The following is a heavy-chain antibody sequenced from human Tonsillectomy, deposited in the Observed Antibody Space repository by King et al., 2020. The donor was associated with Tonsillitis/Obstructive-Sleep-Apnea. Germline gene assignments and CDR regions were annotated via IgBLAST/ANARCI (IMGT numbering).Heavy chain of an antibody. D-gene: IGHD4-17*01. J-gene: IGHJ6*02. CDR3: ARGSGDYGDYAGGMDV. CDR2: IIPILDIV. CDR1: GGTFSSYA. Sequence: QLVQSGAEVKKSGSSVKVSCKASGGTFSSYAISWVRQAPGQGLEWMGGIIPILDIVNYAQKFQARVTITADRSTSTAYMELSSLRSEYTAVYYCARGSGDYGDYAGGMDVWGQGTTVTVSS. V-gene: IGHV1-69*10.